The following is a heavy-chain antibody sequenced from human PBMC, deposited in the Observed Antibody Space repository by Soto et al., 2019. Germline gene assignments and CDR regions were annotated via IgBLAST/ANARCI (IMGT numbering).Heavy chain of an antibody. J-gene: IGHJ4*02. Sequence: QVQLQESGPGLVKPSETLSLTCTVSGGSISPYYWGWFRQPPGKGLEWMGYIYYAGSTSYHPSLDGRVTLPRHTPKCQVSLKLRSVPAADTAVYYCARLGGYYHAFDTWGQGTLVTVAS. D-gene: IGHD3-22*01. CDR3: ARLGGYYHAFDT. V-gene: IGHV4-59*08. CDR1: GGSISPYY. CDR2: IYYAGST.